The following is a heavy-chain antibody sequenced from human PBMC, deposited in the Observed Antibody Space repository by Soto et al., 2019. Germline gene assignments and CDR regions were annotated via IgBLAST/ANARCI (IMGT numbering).Heavy chain of an antibody. Sequence: PGGSLRLSCAASGFTFSRYAMSWVRQAPGKGLERVSTLSGSGSGSYYPDSLRGRFTISRDNSKNTLYLQMNNLRAEDTAVYFCAKAPISLDGSGYYFASFDYWGHGTRVTVSS. J-gene: IGHJ4*01. CDR3: AKAPISLDGSGYYFASFDY. V-gene: IGHV3-23*01. D-gene: IGHD3-22*01. CDR2: LSGSGSGS. CDR1: GFTFSRYA.